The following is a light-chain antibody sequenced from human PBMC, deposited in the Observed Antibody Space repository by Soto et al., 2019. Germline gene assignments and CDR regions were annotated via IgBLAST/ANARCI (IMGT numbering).Light chain of an antibody. CDR3: QQXSNWPPIT. CDR1: QSVSSD. J-gene: IGKJ5*01. Sequence: VLTQSPATLSLSPGDRATLSCRGSQSVSSDLAWYQQKPCQAPRLLIYDASNRATGIPARFSGSGSGTDFTPTISSLEAEDFAVYYCQQXSNWPPITCGQGTRLEIK. V-gene: IGKV3-11*01. CDR2: DAS.